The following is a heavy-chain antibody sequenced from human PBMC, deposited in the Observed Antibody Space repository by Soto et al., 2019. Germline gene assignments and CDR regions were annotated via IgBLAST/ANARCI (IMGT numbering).Heavy chain of an antibody. V-gene: IGHV5-10-1*01. CDR2: IDPSDSYT. D-gene: IGHD2-8*01. CDR1: GYSFTSYW. Sequence: GESLKISCKGSGYSFTSYWISWVRQMPGKGLAWMGRIDPSDSYTNYSPSFQGHVTISADKSISPAYLQWSSLKASDTAMYYCARLHAKDYHYYYGMDVWGQGTTVTVSS. CDR3: ARLHAKDYHYYYGMDV. J-gene: IGHJ6*02.